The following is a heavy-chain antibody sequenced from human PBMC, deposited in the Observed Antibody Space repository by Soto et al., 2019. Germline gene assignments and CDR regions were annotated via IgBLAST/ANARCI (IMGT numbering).Heavy chain of an antibody. J-gene: IGHJ4*02. CDR3: ASTIMYSAPHYFDY. CDR2: IRNKANSYTT. D-gene: IGHD1-26*01. CDR1: GFSFSDHY. V-gene: IGHV3-72*01. Sequence: EVQLVESGGGLVQPGGSLRLSCAASGFSFSDHYMEWVRQAPGKGLEWVGRIRNKANSYTTQYAAAVRGRFTLSRDDSKNSLFLQMNSLKTEDTAIYYCASTIMYSAPHYFDYSVQGTLVTVSS.